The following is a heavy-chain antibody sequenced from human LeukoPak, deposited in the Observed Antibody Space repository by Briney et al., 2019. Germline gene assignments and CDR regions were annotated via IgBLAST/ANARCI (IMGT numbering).Heavy chain of an antibody. CDR1: GFTVSSNF. Sequence: GGSLRLSCAASGFTVSSNFMSWVRQAPGKGLEWVSVIYSGGSTYYADSVKGRFTISRDNSKNTLYLKMNSLRVEDKAVYYCALGLVTDYWGQGTLVTVSS. CDR3: ALGLVTDY. V-gene: IGHV3-66*01. J-gene: IGHJ4*02. CDR2: IYSGGST. D-gene: IGHD3-9*01.